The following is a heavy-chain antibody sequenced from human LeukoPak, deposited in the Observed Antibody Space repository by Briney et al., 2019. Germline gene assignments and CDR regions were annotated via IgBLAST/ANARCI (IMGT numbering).Heavy chain of an antibody. J-gene: IGHJ4*02. CDR2: IWYDGSNK. D-gene: IGHD1-1*01. Sequence: GGSLRLSCAASGFTFSSYGMHWVRQAPGKGLEWVAVIWYDGSNKYYADSVKGRFTISRDNSKNTLYLQMNSLRAEDTAVYYCTRGLEGGRFDYWGQGTLVTVSS. CDR1: GFTFSSYG. V-gene: IGHV3-33*01. CDR3: TRGLEGGRFDY.